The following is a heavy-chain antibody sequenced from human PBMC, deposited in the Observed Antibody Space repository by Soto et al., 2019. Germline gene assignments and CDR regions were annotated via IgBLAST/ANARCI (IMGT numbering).Heavy chain of an antibody. CDR3: AKDPPKYDFWSGYYGGEDSAFDI. D-gene: IGHD3-3*01. CDR1: GFTFSSYA. V-gene: IGHV3-23*01. Sequence: GGSLRLSCAASGFTFSSYAMSWVRQAPGKGLEWVSAISGSGGSTYYADSVKGRFTISRDNSKNTLYLQMNSLRAEDTAVYYCAKDPPKYDFWSGYYGGEDSAFDIWGQGTMVTVSS. J-gene: IGHJ3*02. CDR2: ISGSGGST.